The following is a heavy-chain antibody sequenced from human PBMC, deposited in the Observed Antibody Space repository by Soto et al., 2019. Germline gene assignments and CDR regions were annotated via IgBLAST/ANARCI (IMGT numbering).Heavy chain of an antibody. J-gene: IGHJ4*02. D-gene: IGHD6-6*01. CDR2: ISYDGSNK. V-gene: IGHV3-30-3*01. CDR3: ARAPSRSVYYFDY. Sequence: QVQLVESGGGVVQPGRSLRLSCAASGFTFSSYAMHWVRQAPGKGLEWVAVISYDGSNKYYADSVKGRFTISRDNSKNTLYLQMNSLRAEVTAVYYCARAPSRSVYYFDYWGQGTLVTVSS. CDR1: GFTFSSYA.